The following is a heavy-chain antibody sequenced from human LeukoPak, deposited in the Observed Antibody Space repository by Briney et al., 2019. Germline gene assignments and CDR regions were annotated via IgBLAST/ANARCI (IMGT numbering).Heavy chain of an antibody. J-gene: IGHJ3*01. D-gene: IGHD4-17*01. CDR2: INQDGSEE. V-gene: IGHV3-7*04. CDR3: ARDSYGVFDL. Sequence: GGSLRLSCAASGFKFRNYWMNWVRQAPGKGLEWVANINQDGSEEYSVGSVQGRFTIPRDNAKNSLSPQMNGLRAEDSAVYFCARDSYGVFDLWGQGTMVTVSS. CDR1: GFKFRNYW.